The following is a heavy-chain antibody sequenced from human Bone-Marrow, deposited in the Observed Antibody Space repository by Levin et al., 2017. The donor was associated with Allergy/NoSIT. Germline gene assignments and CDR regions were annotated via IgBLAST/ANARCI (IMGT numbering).Heavy chain of an antibody. J-gene: IGHJ4*02. CDR1: GFSLSTGGAG. Sequence: SGPTLVKPTQTLTLTCTFSGFSLSTGGAGVGWIRPPPGKALEWLALIYWDDDKRYSPSLKSRLTITKDTSKNQVVLTMTNMDPVETATYFCAHRAPTQSSSSWYVHPFDYWGQGTLVTVSS. CDR3: AHRAPTQSSSSWYVHPFDY. CDR2: IYWDDDK. V-gene: IGHV2-5*02. D-gene: IGHD6-13*01.